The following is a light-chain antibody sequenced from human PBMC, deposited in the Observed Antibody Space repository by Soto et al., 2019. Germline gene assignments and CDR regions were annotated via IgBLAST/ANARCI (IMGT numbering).Light chain of an antibody. CDR2: GVS. CDR1: NSDIGGYDY. CDR3: SAYVVTGAQVI. Sequence: QSALTQPASVSGSPGQSISISCTGTNSDIGGYDYVSWYQQHPGKAPKLMISGVSNRPSGVSSRFSGSKSGNTASLTISGLQPEDEAYYYCSAYVVTGAQVIFGGGTKVTVL. V-gene: IGLV2-14*03. J-gene: IGLJ2*01.